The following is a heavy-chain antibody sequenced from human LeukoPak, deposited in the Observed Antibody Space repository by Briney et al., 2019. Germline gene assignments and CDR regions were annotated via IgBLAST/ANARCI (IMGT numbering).Heavy chain of an antibody. D-gene: IGHD6-13*01. V-gene: IGHV1-69*13. J-gene: IGHJ3*02. CDR3: ARDPNPYSSSWHGAFDI. Sequence: GASVKVSCKASGGTFSSYAISWVRQAPGQGLEWMGGIIPIFGTANYAQKFRGRVTITADESTSTAYMELSSLRSEDTAVYYCARDPNPYSSSWHGAFDIWGQGTMVTVSS. CDR1: GGTFSSYA. CDR2: IIPIFGTA.